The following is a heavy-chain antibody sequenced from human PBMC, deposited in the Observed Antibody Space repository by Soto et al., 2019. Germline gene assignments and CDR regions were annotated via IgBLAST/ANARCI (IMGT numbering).Heavy chain of an antibody. Sequence: PGESLKISCQGSGYSFTSYWISWVRQMPGKGLERMGRIDPSDSYTNYSPSFQGHVTISADKSISTAYLQWSSLKASDTAMYYCARLGTGYCTNGVCYTYYFDYWGQGTLVTVSS. CDR3: ARLGTGYCTNGVCYTYYFDY. D-gene: IGHD2-8*01. CDR2: IDPSDSYT. V-gene: IGHV5-10-1*01. J-gene: IGHJ4*02. CDR1: GYSFTSYW.